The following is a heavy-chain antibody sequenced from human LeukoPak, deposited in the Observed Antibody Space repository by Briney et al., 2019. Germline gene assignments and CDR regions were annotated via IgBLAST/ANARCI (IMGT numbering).Heavy chain of an antibody. J-gene: IGHJ6*04. D-gene: IGHD3-10*01. CDR1: GGSISSGGYS. V-gene: IGHV4-30-2*01. Sequence: SETLSLTCAVSGGSISSGGYSWSWIRQPPGKGLEWIGYIYHSGSTYYNPSLKSRVTISVDRSKNQFSLKLSSVTAADTDVYYCARVIQGYYGSGSYYNSTPYYYYYYGMDVWGKGTTVTVSS. CDR3: ARVIQGYYGSGSYYNSTPYYYYYYGMDV. CDR2: IYHSGST.